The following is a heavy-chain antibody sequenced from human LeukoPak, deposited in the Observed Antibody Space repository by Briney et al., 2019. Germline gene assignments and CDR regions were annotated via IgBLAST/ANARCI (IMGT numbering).Heavy chain of an antibody. Sequence: SETLSLTCTVSGYSISSGYYWGWIRQPPGKGLEWIGSIYHSGSTNYNPSLKSRVTISVDTSKNQFSLKLSSVTAADTAVYYCARDRHYDILTGYYSYPDAFDIWGQGTMVTVSS. CDR3: ARDRHYDILTGYYSYPDAFDI. D-gene: IGHD3-9*01. CDR2: IYHSGST. V-gene: IGHV4-38-2*02. CDR1: GYSISSGYY. J-gene: IGHJ3*02.